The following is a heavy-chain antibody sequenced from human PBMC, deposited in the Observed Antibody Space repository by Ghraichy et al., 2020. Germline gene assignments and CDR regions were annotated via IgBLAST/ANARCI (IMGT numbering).Heavy chain of an antibody. J-gene: IGHJ6*01. D-gene: IGHD3-3*01. CDR2: IYYSGST. Sequence: SETLSLTCTVSGGSISSYYWSWIRQPPGKGLEWIGYIYYSGSTNYNPSLKSRVTISVDTSKNQFSLKLSSVTAADTAVYYCASTITPQAYYYYYGMDVWGQGTTVTVSS. CDR3: ASTITPQAYYYYYGMDV. V-gene: IGHV4-59*01. CDR1: GGSISSYY.